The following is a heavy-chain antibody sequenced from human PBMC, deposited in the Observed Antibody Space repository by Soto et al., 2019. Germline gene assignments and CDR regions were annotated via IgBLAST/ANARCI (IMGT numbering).Heavy chain of an antibody. Sequence: QVQLVQSGAEVKKPGASVKVSCKVSGYTLTELSMHWVRQAPGKGLEWMGGFDPEDGETIYAQKFQGRVTMTEDTSTDTAYMELSSLRSEDTAVYYCATDWAAASRLREKNWFDPWGQGTLVTVSS. CDR3: ATDWAAASRLREKNWFDP. J-gene: IGHJ5*02. CDR1: GYTLTELS. CDR2: FDPEDGET. D-gene: IGHD5-12*01. V-gene: IGHV1-24*01.